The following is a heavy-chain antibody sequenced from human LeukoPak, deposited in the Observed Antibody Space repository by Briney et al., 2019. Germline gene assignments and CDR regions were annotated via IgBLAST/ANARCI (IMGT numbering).Heavy chain of an antibody. CDR2: INHSGST. V-gene: IGHV4-34*01. Sequence: SETLSLTCAVYGGSFSGYYWSWIRQPPGKGLEWIGEINHSGSTNYNPSLKSRVTISVDTSKNQFSLKLSSVTAADTAVYYCARGGSSGWYGTDDAFDIRGQGTMVTVSS. D-gene: IGHD6-19*01. CDR3: ARGGSSGWYGTDDAFDI. J-gene: IGHJ3*02. CDR1: GGSFSGYY.